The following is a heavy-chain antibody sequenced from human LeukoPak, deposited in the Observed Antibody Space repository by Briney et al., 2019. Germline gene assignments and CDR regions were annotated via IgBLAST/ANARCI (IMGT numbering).Heavy chain of an antibody. D-gene: IGHD3-3*01. V-gene: IGHV4-39*07. Sequence: SETLSLICSVSGGSISSSGYHWGWIRQPPGKGLEWIGSIDSSGSTYYIPSLKSRITISADTSKNQFSLKLSSVTAADTAMYYCARYMRASGTYDFDYWGQGILVTVSS. J-gene: IGHJ4*02. CDR1: GGSISSSGYH. CDR3: ARYMRASGTYDFDY. CDR2: IDSSGST.